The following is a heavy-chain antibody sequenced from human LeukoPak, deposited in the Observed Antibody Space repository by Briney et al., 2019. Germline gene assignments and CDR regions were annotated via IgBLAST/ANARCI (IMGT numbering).Heavy chain of an antibody. V-gene: IGHV4-59*08. CDR1: GGSISSYY. D-gene: IGHD3-16*01. CDR3: ATLGGGYFQH. CDR2: IYYSGST. Sequence: SETLSLTCTVSGGSISSYYWSWIRQPPGKGLEWIGYIYYSGSTNYNPSLKSRVTISVDTSKNQFSLKLSSVTAADTAVYYCATLGGGYFQHGARGTLVTVSS. J-gene: IGHJ1*01.